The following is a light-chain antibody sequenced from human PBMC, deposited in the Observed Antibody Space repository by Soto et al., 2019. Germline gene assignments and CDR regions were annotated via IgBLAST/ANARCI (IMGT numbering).Light chain of an antibody. CDR1: QSVSSRY. CDR3: QQYGSARP. Sequence: DIVLTQSPGTLSLSPGERATLSCRASQSVSSRYLAWYQQKRGQAPRLLIFGASSRATGITERLSGSGSGTDFTLTISSLEPEDFAVYYCQQYGSARPFGQEPRVGIK. J-gene: IGKJ1*01. CDR2: GAS. V-gene: IGKV3-20*01.